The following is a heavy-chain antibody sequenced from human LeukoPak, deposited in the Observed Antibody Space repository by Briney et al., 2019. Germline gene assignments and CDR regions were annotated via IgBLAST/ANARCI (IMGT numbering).Heavy chain of an antibody. Sequence: GGSLRLSCAASGFTFSSYAMSWVRQAPGKGLEWVSAISGSGGSTYYADSVKGRFTISRDNSKNTLYLQMNSLRAEDTAVYYCAKLLPIVVVPAAMSDFDCWGQGTLVTVSS. D-gene: IGHD2-2*01. CDR1: GFTFSSYA. CDR3: AKLLPIVVVPAAMSDFDC. CDR2: ISGSGGST. V-gene: IGHV3-23*01. J-gene: IGHJ4*02.